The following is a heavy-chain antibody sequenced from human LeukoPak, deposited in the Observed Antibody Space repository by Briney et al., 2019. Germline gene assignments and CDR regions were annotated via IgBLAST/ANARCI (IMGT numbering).Heavy chain of an antibody. D-gene: IGHD5-18*01. V-gene: IGHV5-51*01. CDR2: IYPGDCDT. J-gene: IGHJ4*02. CDR1: GYSLTSYW. Sequence: GESLKISCKGSGYSLTSYWIGWVRQMPGKGLEGMGIIYPGDCDTRYSPSFQGQVTISADKSISTAYLQWSSLKASDTAMYYCARHPYAYSYGYFDYWGQGTLVTVSS. CDR3: ARHPYAYSYGYFDY.